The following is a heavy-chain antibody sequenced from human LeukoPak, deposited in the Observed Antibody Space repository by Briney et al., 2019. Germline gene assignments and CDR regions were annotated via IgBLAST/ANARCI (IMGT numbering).Heavy chain of an antibody. CDR1: GGTFSSYA. V-gene: IGHV1-69*13. Sequence: SVKVSCKAPGGTFSSYAISWVRQAPGQGLEWMGGIIPIFGTANYAQKLQGRVTITADESTSTAYMELSSLRSEDTAVYYCARDGGYGEPDYWGQGTLVTVSS. CDR2: IIPIFGTA. CDR3: ARDGGYGEPDY. J-gene: IGHJ4*02. D-gene: IGHD3-16*01.